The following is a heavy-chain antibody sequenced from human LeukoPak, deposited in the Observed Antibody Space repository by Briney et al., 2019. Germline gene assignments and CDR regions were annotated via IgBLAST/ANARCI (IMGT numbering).Heavy chain of an antibody. J-gene: IGHJ6*03. CDR2: INSDGSST. CDR3: ARSGWYGSYYYYMDV. D-gene: IGHD6-19*01. CDR1: GFTFSSYW. V-gene: IGHV3-74*01. Sequence: PGGSLRLSCAASGFTFSSYWMHWVRQAPGKGLVWVSRINSDGSSTSYADSVKGRFTISRDNAKNTLYLQMNSLRAEDTAVYYCARSGWYGSYYYYMDVWGKGTTVTISS.